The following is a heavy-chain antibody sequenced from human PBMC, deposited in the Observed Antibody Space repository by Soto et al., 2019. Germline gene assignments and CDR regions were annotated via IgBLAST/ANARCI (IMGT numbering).Heavy chain of an antibody. CDR2: IWYDGSNK. Sequence: GGSLRLCCAASGFTFSSYGMHWVRQAPGKGLEWVAVIWYDGSNKYYADSVKGRFTISRDNSKNTLYLQMNSLRAEDTAVYYCARDRRDYYDSSGYCHYWGQGTLVTVSS. D-gene: IGHD3-22*01. J-gene: IGHJ4*02. CDR3: ARDRRDYYDSSGYCHY. CDR1: GFTFSSYG. V-gene: IGHV3-33*01.